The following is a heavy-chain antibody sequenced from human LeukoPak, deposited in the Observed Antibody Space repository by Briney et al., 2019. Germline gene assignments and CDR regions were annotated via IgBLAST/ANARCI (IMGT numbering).Heavy chain of an antibody. V-gene: IGHV4-38-2*01. D-gene: IGHD3-3*01. CDR1: GYSISSGYY. J-gene: IGHJ4*02. CDR2: IYHSGST. CDR3: ATGSGFGVVISNYFDY. Sequence: SETLSLTCAVSGYSISSGYYWGWIRQPPGKGLEWIGSIYHSGSTYYNPSLKSRVTISVDTSKNQFSLKLSSVTAADTAVYYCATGSGFGVVISNYFDYWGQGTLVTVSS.